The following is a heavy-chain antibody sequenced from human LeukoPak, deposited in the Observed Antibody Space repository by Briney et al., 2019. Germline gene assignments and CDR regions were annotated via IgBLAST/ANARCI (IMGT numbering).Heavy chain of an antibody. CDR3: ASYTGSGAYYAY. CDR1: VGAISSYD. J-gene: IGHJ4*02. CDR2: IHSSGNT. V-gene: IGHV4-4*07. D-gene: IGHD1-26*01. Sequence: SKTLSLNGTLSVGAISSYDWSWIRQPAGKGLEWIGRIHSSGNTNYNPSLMSRVTMSVDTSSNQFSLRLSSVTAADTAVYYCASYTGSGAYYAYWGLGTLVTVSS.